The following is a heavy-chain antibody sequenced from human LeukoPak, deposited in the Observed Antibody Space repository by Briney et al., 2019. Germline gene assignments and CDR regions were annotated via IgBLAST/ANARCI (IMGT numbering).Heavy chain of an antibody. Sequence: SETLSLTCAVYGGSFSGYYWSWIRQPPGQGLEWIGEINHSGSTNYNPSLKSRVTISVDTSKNQFSLRLNSVTAADTAVYYCARNSRINWFDPWGQGTLVTVSS. D-gene: IGHD6-13*01. J-gene: IGHJ5*02. CDR1: GGSFSGYY. CDR2: INHSGST. CDR3: ARNSRINWFDP. V-gene: IGHV4-34*01.